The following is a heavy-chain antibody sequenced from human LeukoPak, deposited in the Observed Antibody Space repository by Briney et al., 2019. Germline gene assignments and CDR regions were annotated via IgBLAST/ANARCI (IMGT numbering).Heavy chain of an antibody. V-gene: IGHV3-23*01. CDR1: GFTFSSYA. CDR2: ISGSGGST. Sequence: PGGSLRLSXAASGFTFSSYAMSWVRQAPGKGLEWVSAISGSGGSTYYADSVKGRFTISRDNSKNTLYLQMNSLRAEDTAVYYCAKDPNYDSSGYTFDYWGQGTLVTVSS. D-gene: IGHD3-22*01. CDR3: AKDPNYDSSGYTFDY. J-gene: IGHJ4*02.